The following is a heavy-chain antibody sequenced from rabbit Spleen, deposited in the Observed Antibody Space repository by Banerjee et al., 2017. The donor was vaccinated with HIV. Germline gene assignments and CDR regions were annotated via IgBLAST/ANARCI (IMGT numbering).Heavy chain of an antibody. J-gene: IGHJ4*01. D-gene: IGHD3-1*01. CDR3: ARDKELDIWGYEFNL. Sequence: QQQLEESGGGLVKPGGTLTLTCKASGIDFNSYYYMCWVRQAPGKGLDLIACIYAGDGSTDYTNWVNGRFTISKTSSTVDLKMTSLTAADTATYFCARDKELDIWGYEFNLWGPGTLVTVS. CDR1: GIDFNSYYY. V-gene: IGHV1S43*01. CDR2: IYAGDGST.